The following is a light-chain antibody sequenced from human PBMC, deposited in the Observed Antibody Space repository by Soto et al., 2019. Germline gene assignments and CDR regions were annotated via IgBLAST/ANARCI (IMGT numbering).Light chain of an antibody. V-gene: IGKV1-5*03. J-gene: IGKJ1*01. CDR1: HTISSW. Sequence: DIQMTQSPSTLSGSVGDRVTITCRAIHTISSWLAWYQQKPGKAPNLLIYKASTLKSGVPSMFSGSGSGTEFTPTISSLQPDDFATYYCQHYNSYSEAFGQGTKV. CDR2: KAS. CDR3: QHYNSYSEA.